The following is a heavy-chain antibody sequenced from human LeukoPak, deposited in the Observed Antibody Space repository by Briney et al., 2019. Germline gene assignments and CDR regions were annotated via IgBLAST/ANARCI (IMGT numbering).Heavy chain of an antibody. V-gene: IGHV4-31*03. CDR2: IYYSGST. D-gene: IGHD3/OR15-3a*01. Sequence: TSETLSLTCTVSGASINTVCYYWSWIRQHPGKGLEWIGYIYYSGSTYYNPSLKSRDTISVDTSKNQFSLKLNSVTAADTAMYYCATRGPPSWAFDCWGQGTMVTVSS. J-gene: IGHJ3*01. CDR3: ATRGPPSWAFDC. CDR1: GASINTVCYY.